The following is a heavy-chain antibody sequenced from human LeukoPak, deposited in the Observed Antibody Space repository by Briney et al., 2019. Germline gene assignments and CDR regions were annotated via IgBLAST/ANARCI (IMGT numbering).Heavy chain of an antibody. V-gene: IGHV4-39*01. CDR1: GDSTSSSSYY. Sequence: SETQSLTCTVSGDSTSSSSYYWGWIRQPPGKGLEWIGSIYFSGSTYYNPSLKSRVTISDDTSKNQFSLKLTSVTAADTAVYYCARIVGATDYFDHWGQGTLVTVSS. J-gene: IGHJ4*02. CDR3: ARIVGATDYFDH. CDR2: IYFSGST. D-gene: IGHD1-26*01.